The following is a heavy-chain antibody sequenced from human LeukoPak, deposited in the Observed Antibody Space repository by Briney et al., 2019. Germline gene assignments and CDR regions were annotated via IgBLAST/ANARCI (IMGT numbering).Heavy chain of an antibody. J-gene: IGHJ5*02. V-gene: IGHV1-2*02. Sequence: ASVKVSCKASGYTFTGYYMHWVRQAPGQGLEWMGWINPNSGGTNYAQKFQGRVTMTRDTSISTAYMELSRLRSDDTAVYYCARDGSSGWYGNWFDPWGQGTLVTVSS. CDR2: INPNSGGT. CDR3: ARDGSSGWYGNWFDP. CDR1: GYTFTGYY. D-gene: IGHD6-19*01.